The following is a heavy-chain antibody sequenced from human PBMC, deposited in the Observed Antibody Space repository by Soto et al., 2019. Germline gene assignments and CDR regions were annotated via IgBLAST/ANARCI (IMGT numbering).Heavy chain of an antibody. CDR3: ARALRYYYDSSGSTDAFDI. V-gene: IGHV1-69*12. CDR1: GGTFSSYA. D-gene: IGHD3-22*01. Sequence: QVQLVQSGAEVKKPGSSVKVSCKASGGTFSSYAISWVRQAPGQGLEWMGGIIPIFGTANYAQKFQGRVTITADEXXSXAXXELSSLRSEDTAVYYCARALRYYYDSSGSTDAFDIWGQGTMVTVSS. J-gene: IGHJ3*02. CDR2: IIPIFGTA.